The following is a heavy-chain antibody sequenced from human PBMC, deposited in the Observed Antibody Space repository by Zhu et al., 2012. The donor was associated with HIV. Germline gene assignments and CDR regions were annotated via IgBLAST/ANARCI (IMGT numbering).Heavy chain of an antibody. CDR3: ARSVKGQLVFDS. D-gene: IGHD1-1*01. Sequence: QVQLQESGPQLVKPSETLSLTCTVSGGSMSSHYWNWVRQPPRKGLQWIGYMYSSGSTKYNFSLKSRVAISLDMSKNQFSLNLSSVTTADTAVYYCARSVKGQLVFDSWGQGALVTVSS. J-gene: IGHJ4*02. V-gene: IGHV4-59*11. CDR2: MYSSGST. CDR1: GGSMSSHY.